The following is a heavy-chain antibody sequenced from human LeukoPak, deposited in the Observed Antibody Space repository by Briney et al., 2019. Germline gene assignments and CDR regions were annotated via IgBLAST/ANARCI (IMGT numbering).Heavy chain of an antibody. CDR3: AREIRPGNYYYYMDV. CDR2: IYYSGST. J-gene: IGHJ6*03. D-gene: IGHD1-14*01. CDR1: GGSISSSSYY. Sequence: PSETLSLTCTVSGGSISSSSYYWGWLRQPPGKGLEWIGSIYYSGSTYYNPSLKSRVTISVDMSRNQFSLKLTSVTAADTAVYYCAREIRPGNYYYYMDVWGKGTTVTISS. V-gene: IGHV4-39*02.